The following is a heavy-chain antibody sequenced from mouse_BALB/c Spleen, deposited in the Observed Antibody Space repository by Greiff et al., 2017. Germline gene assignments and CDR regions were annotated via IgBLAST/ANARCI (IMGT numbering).Heavy chain of an antibody. D-gene: IGHD1-1*01. CDR1: GYAFTNYL. V-gene: IGHV1-54*03. J-gene: IGHJ2*01. Sequence: VQLQQSGAELVRPGTSVKVSCKASGYAFTNYLIEWVKQRPGQGLEWIGVINPGSGGTNYNEKFKGKATLTADKSSSTAYMQLSSLTSDDSAVYFCARADYYGRDYFDYWGQGTTLTVSS. CDR3: ARADYYGRDYFDY. CDR2: INPGSGGT.